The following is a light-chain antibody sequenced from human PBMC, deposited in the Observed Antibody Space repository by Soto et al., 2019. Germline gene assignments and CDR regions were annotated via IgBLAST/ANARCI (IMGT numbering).Light chain of an antibody. J-gene: IGLJ2*01. V-gene: IGLV2-23*01. CDR1: SSDIGTYNL. Sequence: QSALTQPASVSGSPGQSITISCTGTSSDIGTYNLVSWYQQHPGKAPKLSIYEATKRPSGFSNRFSGSKSNNTASLTISGLQAEDEADYYCCSYAGPCTWIFGGGTKLTVL. CDR3: CSYAGPCTWI. CDR2: EAT.